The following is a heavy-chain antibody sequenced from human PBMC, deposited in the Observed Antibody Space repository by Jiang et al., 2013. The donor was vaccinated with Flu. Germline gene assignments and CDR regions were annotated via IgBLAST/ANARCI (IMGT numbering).Heavy chain of an antibody. CDR3: ARDRGGAAAVPYYFDY. J-gene: IGHJ4*02. V-gene: IGHV3-21*01. Sequence: SSSSSYIYYADSVKGRFTISRDNAKNSLYLQMNSLRAEDTAVYYCARDRGGAAAVPYYFDYWGQGTLVTVSS. D-gene: IGHD6-13*01. CDR2: SSSSSYI.